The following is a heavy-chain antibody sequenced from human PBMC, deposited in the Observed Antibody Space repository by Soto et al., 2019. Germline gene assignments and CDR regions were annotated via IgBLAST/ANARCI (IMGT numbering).Heavy chain of an antibody. CDR2: MNPNSGNT. CDR1: GYTFTSYD. D-gene: IGHD2-15*01. J-gene: IGHJ1*01. Sequence: QVQLVQSGAEVKKPGASVKVSCKASGYTFTSYDINWVRQATGQGLEWMGWMNPNSGNTGYAQKFQGRVTMTRNTSISTAYMELSSLRSEDTAVYYCARWGCSGGSCYRSPVEFQHWGQGTLVTVSS. CDR3: ARWGCSGGSCYRSPVEFQH. V-gene: IGHV1-8*01.